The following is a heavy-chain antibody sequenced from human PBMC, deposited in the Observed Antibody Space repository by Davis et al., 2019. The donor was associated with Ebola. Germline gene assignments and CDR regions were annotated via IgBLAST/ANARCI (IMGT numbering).Heavy chain of an antibody. Sequence: HSQTPSLTCAISVDRVSGSNGAWYWTRQSPSRGPEWLGRTYYNSKWYNDYAISVKSRITVNPDTSKNQFSLLLNSVTPEDTAIYYCTRGWFRSGMDVWGQGTTITVSS. CDR2: TYYNSKWYN. CDR3: TRGWFRSGMDV. CDR1: VDRVSGSNGA. J-gene: IGHJ6*02. D-gene: IGHD6-19*01. V-gene: IGHV6-1*01.